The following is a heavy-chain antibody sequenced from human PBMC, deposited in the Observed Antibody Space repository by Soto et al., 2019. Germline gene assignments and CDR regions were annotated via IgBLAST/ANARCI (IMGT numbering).Heavy chain of an antibody. J-gene: IGHJ6*02. CDR2: IYYSGST. CDR3: ARGRRESRSWRYYYYGMDI. V-gene: IGHV4-30-4*01. D-gene: IGHD6-13*01. Sequence: PSETLSLTCTVSGGSISSGDYYWSWICHPPGKGLEWIGYIYYSGSTYYNPSLKSRVTISVDTSQNQFSLKLSSVTAADTAVYYCARGRRESRSWRYYYYGMDIWGQGTTVNLSS. CDR1: GGSISSGDYY.